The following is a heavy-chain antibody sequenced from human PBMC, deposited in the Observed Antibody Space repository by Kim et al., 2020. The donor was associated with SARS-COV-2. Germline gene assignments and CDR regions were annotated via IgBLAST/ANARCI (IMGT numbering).Heavy chain of an antibody. CDR3: TRSTGTVTTLWFAFDI. V-gene: IGHV3-7*03. Sequence: GGSLRLSCAASGFTFSSYWMSWVRQAPGKGLEWVSNIKQDGSEKYYVDSVKGRFTISRDNAKNSLYLQMNSLRPEDTAVYYCTRSTGTVTTLWFAFDIWGQGTMVTVSS. D-gene: IGHD4-17*01. CDR1: GFTFSSYW. CDR2: IKQDGSEK. J-gene: IGHJ3*02.